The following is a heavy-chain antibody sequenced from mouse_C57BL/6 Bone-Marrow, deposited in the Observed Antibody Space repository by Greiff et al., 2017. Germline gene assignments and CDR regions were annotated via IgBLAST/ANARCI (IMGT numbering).Heavy chain of an antibody. D-gene: IGHD1-1*01. CDR2: INPSSGYT. Sequence: VKLMESGAELAKPWASVKLSCKASGYTFTSYWMHWVKQRPGQGLEWIGYINPSSGYTKYNQKFKDKATLTADKSYSTAYMKLSSLTYEDSAVYYCARSGTTVGYFDYWGQGTTLTVSS. CDR3: ARSGTTVGYFDY. CDR1: GYTFTSYW. V-gene: IGHV1-7*01. J-gene: IGHJ2*01.